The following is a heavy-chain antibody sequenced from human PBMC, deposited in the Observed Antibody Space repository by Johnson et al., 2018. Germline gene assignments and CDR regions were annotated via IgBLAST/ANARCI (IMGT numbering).Heavy chain of an antibody. D-gene: IGHD3-10*01. J-gene: IGHJ3*02. CDR3: ARETQLWFGAFDN. Sequence: QVQLQESGPGLVTPSQTLSLTCAISGDSVSSNSVAWTLIRQSPSRGLEWLGRTYYRSKWFNDYALSVKSRITINPDTSKNQFSLQLNSVTTEDTAVYYCARETQLWFGAFDNGGQGTMVTVSS. CDR2: TYYRSKWFN. CDR1: GDSVSSNSVA. V-gene: IGHV6-1*01.